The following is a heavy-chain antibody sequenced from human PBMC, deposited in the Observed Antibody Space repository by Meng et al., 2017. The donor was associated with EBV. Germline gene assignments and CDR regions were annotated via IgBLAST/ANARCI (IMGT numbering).Heavy chain of an antibody. D-gene: IGHD5-24*01. CDR3: ARERPGGMATTPYFDY. Sequence: QVRLVQAGAEVKKPGSSVKVSCKASGGTFSSYAISWGRQAPGQGLEWMGGIIPILGIANYAQKFQGRVTITADKSTSTAYMELSSLRSEDTAVYYCARERPGGMATTPYFDYWGQGTLVTVSS. J-gene: IGHJ4*02. V-gene: IGHV1-69*10. CDR2: IIPILGIA. CDR1: GGTFSSYA.